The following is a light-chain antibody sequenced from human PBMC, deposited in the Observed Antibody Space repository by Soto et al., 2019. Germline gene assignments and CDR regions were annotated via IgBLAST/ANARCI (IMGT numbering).Light chain of an antibody. CDR1: SSNLGAGYD. CDR2: GNN. J-gene: IGLJ1*01. CDR3: QSYDGSLSGSYV. Sequence: QAVLTQPPSVSGAPGQTVTISCTGSSSNLGAGYDVHWYQQRPGTAPKLLIYGNNNRPSGVPDRFSGSKSGTSASLAITGLQAEDEADYYCQSYDGSLSGSYVFGTATKVTVL. V-gene: IGLV1-40*01.